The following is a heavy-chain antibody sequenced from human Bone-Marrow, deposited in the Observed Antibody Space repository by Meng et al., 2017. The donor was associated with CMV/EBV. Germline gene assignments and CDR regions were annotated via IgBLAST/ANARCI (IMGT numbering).Heavy chain of an antibody. CDR1: GFTFSSYS. CDR3: ARGALDIVVVPAADLYYYYGMDV. V-gene: IGHV3-21*01. Sequence: GESLKISCAASGFTFSSYSMNWVRQAPGKGLEWVSSISSSSSYIYYADSVKGRFTISRDNAKNSLYLQMNSLRAEDTAVYYCARGALDIVVVPAADLYYYYGMDVWGQGTTVTVSS. D-gene: IGHD2-2*03. CDR2: ISSSSSYI. J-gene: IGHJ6*02.